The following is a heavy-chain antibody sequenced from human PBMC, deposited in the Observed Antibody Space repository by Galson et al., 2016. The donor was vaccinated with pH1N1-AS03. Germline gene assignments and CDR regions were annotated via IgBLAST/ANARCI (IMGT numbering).Heavy chain of an antibody. D-gene: IGHD6-13*01. CDR2: VTSSAGGS. CDR3: TRGGYSSTWYWVY. CDR1: GFIFSSFA. V-gene: IGHV3-23*01. J-gene: IGHJ4*02. Sequence: SLRLSCAASGFIFSSFAMNWVRQAPGKGLEWVSSVTSSAGGSYYADSVKGRFTISRDNSMNSLSLQMNSLRDEDTAVYYCTRGGYSSTWYWVYWGQGTLVTVSS.